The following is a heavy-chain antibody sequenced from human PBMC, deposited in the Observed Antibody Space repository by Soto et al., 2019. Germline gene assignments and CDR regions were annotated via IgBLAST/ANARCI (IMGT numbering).Heavy chain of an antibody. CDR2: ISSGSAYI. V-gene: IGHV3-21*02. CDR1: TFNSYS. Sequence: EVQLVESGGGLVKPGGSLRLSCTFTFNSYSLNWVRQAPGKGLGGVSCISSGSAYIKYADSVKGRFTISRDNANNLLYRQMTSLRVDDTAGNNGTRDEGGSYDNWFTPGGQGTLVTVSS. D-gene: IGHD1-26*01. CDR3: TRDEGGSYDNWFTP. J-gene: IGHJ5*02.